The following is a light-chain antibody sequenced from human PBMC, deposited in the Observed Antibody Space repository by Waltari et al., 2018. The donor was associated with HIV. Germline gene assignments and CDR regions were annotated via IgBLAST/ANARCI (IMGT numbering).Light chain of an antibody. Sequence: QSMLTQPPSASGTPGQRVTISCSGSSSNIGRNTVNWYQQLPGTAPKLLIYISNHRPSGLPSRFSGSKSCTSASRAISGLQSEDEADYYCATWDDSLNGRVFGGGTKLTVL. CDR1: SSNIGRNT. J-gene: IGLJ3*02. CDR2: ISN. CDR3: ATWDDSLNGRV. V-gene: IGLV1-44*01.